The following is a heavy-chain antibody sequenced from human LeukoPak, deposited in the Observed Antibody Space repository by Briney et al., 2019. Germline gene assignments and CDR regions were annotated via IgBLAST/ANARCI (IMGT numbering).Heavy chain of an antibody. V-gene: IGHV4-59*01. J-gene: IGHJ6*03. CDR3: ARDSSPAALPYMDA. CDR1: GGSMKRSY. Sequence: SETLSLTCLVSGGSMKRSYWTWIRQAPGKGLGWIGNIDDSGNTNYSPSLKSRVTISLDTSKNQFFLRVTSVTAADRALYFCARDSSPAALPYMDAWGKGTTVTVSS. D-gene: IGHD2-2*01. CDR2: IDDSGNT.